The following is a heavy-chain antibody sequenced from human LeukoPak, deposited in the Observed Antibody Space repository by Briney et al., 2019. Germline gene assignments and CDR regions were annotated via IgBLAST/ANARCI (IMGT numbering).Heavy chain of an antibody. Sequence: PSETLSLTCAVYGGSFNGYYWSWIRQPPGKGLEWIGEINHSGSTNYNPSLKSRVTISVDTSKNQFSLKLSSVTAADMAVYYCARGWAVAVDYWGQGTLVTVSS. D-gene: IGHD6-19*01. J-gene: IGHJ4*02. CDR2: INHSGST. CDR3: ARGWAVAVDY. V-gene: IGHV4-34*01. CDR1: GGSFNGYY.